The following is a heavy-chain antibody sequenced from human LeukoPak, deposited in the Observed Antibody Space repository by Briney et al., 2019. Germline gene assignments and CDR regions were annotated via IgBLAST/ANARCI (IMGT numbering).Heavy chain of an antibody. Sequence: PGGSLRLSCAACGFTFSSYEMNWVRQAPGKGLEWVSYISSSGSTIYYADSVKGRFTISRDHAKNSLYLQMNSLRAEDTAVYYCARMKSGYHDYWGQGTLVTVSS. J-gene: IGHJ4*02. CDR2: ISSSGSTI. CDR3: ARMKSGYHDY. D-gene: IGHD3-9*01. CDR1: GFTFSSYE. V-gene: IGHV3-48*03.